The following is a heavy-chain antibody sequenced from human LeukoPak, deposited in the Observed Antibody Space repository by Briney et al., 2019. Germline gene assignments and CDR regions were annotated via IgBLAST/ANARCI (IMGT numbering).Heavy chain of an antibody. D-gene: IGHD3-10*01. V-gene: IGHV4-39*01. CDR1: GGSISSSSYY. J-gene: IGHJ6*02. Sequence: PSETLSLTCTVPGGSISSSSYYWGWIRQPPGKGLEWIGSIYYSGSTYYNPSLKSRVTISVDTSKNQFSLKLSSVTAADTAVYYGVRGVIIKANGYYYYYGMDVWGQGTTVTVSS. CDR3: VRGVIIKANGYYYYYGMDV. CDR2: IYYSGST.